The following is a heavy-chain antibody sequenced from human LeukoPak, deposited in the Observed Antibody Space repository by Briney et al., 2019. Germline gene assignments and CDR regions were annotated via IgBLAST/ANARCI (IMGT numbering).Heavy chain of an antibody. D-gene: IGHD1-26*01. V-gene: IGHV3-23*01. CDR3: AKDRRGGSYYAATLDI. Sequence: PGGSLRLSCAASGFTFSSYAMGWVRQAPGKGLEWGSGISDSGDITYYADSVKGRFTISRDNSKNTLYVQMNSLRVEDTAVYYCAKDRRGGSYYAATLDIWGQGTMVTVSS. CDR1: GFTFSSYA. CDR2: ISDSGDIT. J-gene: IGHJ3*02.